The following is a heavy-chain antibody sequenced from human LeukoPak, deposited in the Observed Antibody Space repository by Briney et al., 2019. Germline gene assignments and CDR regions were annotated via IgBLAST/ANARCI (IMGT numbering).Heavy chain of an antibody. Sequence: GGSLRLSCAASGFTFDDYAMHWVRQAPGKGLEWVSGISWNSGSIGYADSVKGRFTISRDNAKNSLYLQMNSLRAEDTALYYCAKDLLPGDYAGFDAFDIWGQGTMVTVSS. CDR2: ISWNSGSI. J-gene: IGHJ3*02. V-gene: IGHV3-9*01. D-gene: IGHD4-17*01. CDR1: GFTFDDYA. CDR3: AKDLLPGDYAGFDAFDI.